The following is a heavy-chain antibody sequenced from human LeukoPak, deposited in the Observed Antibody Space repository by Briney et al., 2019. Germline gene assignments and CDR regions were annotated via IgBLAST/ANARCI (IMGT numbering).Heavy chain of an antibody. Sequence: GESLKISCKASGYSSTNFWLGWVRQMPGKGPEWMGVIFPADSDTRYSPSFEGQVTISADKSISTAYLQWSSLKASDTAVYYCARSRGDNNWFDPWGQGTLVTVSS. CDR1: GYSSTNFW. CDR2: IFPADSDT. CDR3: ARSRGDNNWFDP. D-gene: IGHD7-27*01. J-gene: IGHJ5*02. V-gene: IGHV5-51*01.